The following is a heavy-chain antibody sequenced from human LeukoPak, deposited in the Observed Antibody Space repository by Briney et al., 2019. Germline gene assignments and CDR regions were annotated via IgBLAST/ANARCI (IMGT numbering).Heavy chain of an antibody. CDR3: AKLEQLARPFDY. V-gene: IGHV3-30*02. D-gene: IGHD6-6*01. J-gene: IGHJ4*02. Sequence: PGMSLRLSCEASGFIFTKYGMHWVRQAPGKGLEWVAFIRYDGSNKYYADSVKGRFTISRDNSKNTLYLQMNSLRAEDTAVYYCAKLEQLARPFDYWGQGTLVTVSS. CDR2: IRYDGSNK. CDR1: GFIFTKYG.